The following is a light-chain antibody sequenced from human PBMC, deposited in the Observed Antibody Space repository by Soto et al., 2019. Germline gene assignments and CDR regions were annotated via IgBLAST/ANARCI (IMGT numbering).Light chain of an antibody. CDR1: SSDIGDYNY. CDR3: SSYTSTVTLVV. Sequence: QSVRTQPASVSASPGQSITISCNGTSSDIGDYNYVSWYQQRPGEAPKLILYEVENRPSGISDRFSGSKSGNTASLTISGLRTEDEADYYCSSYTSTVTLVVFGGGTKLTVL. J-gene: IGLJ2*01. CDR2: EVE. V-gene: IGLV2-14*03.